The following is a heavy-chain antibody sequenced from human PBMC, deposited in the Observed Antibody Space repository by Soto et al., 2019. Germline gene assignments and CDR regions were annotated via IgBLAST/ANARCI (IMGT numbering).Heavy chain of an antibody. CDR3: AFISGSGSYYFDY. V-gene: IGHV3-23*01. J-gene: IGHJ4*02. CDR2: ISGGGETT. CDR1: GFTFSSYA. D-gene: IGHD3-10*01. Sequence: EVQLLESGGGLVQPGGSLRLSCAASGFTFSSYAMWWVRQAPGKGLECVSAISGGGETTYYADSVKGRFTISRDNSKNPLYVQMNSLRAEDTAVYYCAFISGSGSYYFDYWGQGTLVTVAS.